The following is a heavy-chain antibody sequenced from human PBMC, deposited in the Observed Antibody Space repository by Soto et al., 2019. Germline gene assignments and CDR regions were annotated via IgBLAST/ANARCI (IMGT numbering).Heavy chain of an antibody. CDR1: GYTFTDNF. CDR2: INPNSGDT. Sequence: GASVKVSCKASGYTFTDNFIHWLLQAPGQGLEWMGWINPNSGDTTYAQKFQGRVTMTRDTSITTAYMELSRLRSDDTAVYYCARVPTATTTFDYWGQGTLVTVSS. V-gene: IGHV1-2*02. CDR3: ARVPTATTTFDY. J-gene: IGHJ4*02. D-gene: IGHD4-17*01.